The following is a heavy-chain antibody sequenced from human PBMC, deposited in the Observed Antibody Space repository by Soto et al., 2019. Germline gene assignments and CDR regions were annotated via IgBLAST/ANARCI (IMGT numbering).Heavy chain of an antibody. D-gene: IGHD2-15*01. CDR1: GGTFSSYA. CDR3: AREDIVVVVAATLAYYYGMDV. CDR2: IIPIFGTA. Sequence: ASVKVSCKASGGTFSSYAISWVRQAPGQGLEWMGGIIPIFGTANYAQKFQGRVTITADKSTSTAYMELSSLRSEDTAVYYCAREDIVVVVAATLAYYYGMDVWGQGTTVTVSS. J-gene: IGHJ6*02. V-gene: IGHV1-69*06.